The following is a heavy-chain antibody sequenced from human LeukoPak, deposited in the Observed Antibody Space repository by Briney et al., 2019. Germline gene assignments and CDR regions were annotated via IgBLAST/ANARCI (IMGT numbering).Heavy chain of an antibody. Sequence: HAESPKIPCKGSGYSFTSYWVGWVRQMPGKGLEWLGVIYPDDADTRYSPSFRGQVTISADTSINTAYLPLSSLKASDTAMYYCARRVDSYWCFDYWGQGTLVTVSS. D-gene: IGHD2-8*02. CDR2: IYPDDADT. V-gene: IGHV5-51*01. CDR1: GYSFTSYW. CDR3: ARRVDSYWCFDY. J-gene: IGHJ4*02.